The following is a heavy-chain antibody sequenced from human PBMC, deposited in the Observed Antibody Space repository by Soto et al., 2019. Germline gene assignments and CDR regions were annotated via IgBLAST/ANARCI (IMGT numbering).Heavy chain of an antibody. CDR2: IIPIFGTA. Sequence: QVQLVQSGAEVKKRGSSVKVSCKASGGTFSSYAISWVRQAPGQGLEWMGGIIPIFGTANYAQKFQGRVTITADESTSTAYMELSSLRSEDTAVYYCARASYDYVWDKWYYFDYWGQGTLVTVSS. D-gene: IGHD3-16*01. CDR1: GGTFSSYA. J-gene: IGHJ4*02. V-gene: IGHV1-69*12. CDR3: ARASYDYVWDKWYYFDY.